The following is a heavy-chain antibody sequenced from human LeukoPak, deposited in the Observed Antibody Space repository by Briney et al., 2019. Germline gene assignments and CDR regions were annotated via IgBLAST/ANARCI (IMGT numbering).Heavy chain of an antibody. D-gene: IGHD3-3*01. Sequence: GESLKISCKGSGYTFTSYWIGWVRQMPGKGPEWMGIIYPGDSDTRYSPSFQGQVTISADKSISTAYLQWSSLKASDTAMYYCARQGITIFGVVNPIDYWGQGTLVTVSS. V-gene: IGHV5-51*01. J-gene: IGHJ4*02. CDR1: GYTFTSYW. CDR3: ARQGITIFGVVNPIDY. CDR2: IYPGDSDT.